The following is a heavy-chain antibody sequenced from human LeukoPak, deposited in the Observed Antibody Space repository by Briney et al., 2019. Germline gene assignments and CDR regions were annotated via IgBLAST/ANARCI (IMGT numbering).Heavy chain of an antibody. J-gene: IGHJ4*02. CDR2: ISSSGSTI. CDR1: GFTFRSYE. CDR3: ARDDAMGATIDY. V-gene: IGHV3-48*03. D-gene: IGHD1-26*01. Sequence: GRSLRLSCAASGFTFRSYEMNWVRQAPGKGLEWVSYISSSGSTIYYADSVKGRLTISRENAKNSLYLQMNSLRAEDTAVYYCARDDAMGATIDYWGQGTLVTVSS.